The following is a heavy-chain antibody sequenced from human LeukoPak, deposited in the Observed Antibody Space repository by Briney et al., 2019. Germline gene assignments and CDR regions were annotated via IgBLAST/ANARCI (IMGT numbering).Heavy chain of an antibody. V-gene: IGHV1-18*01. CDR3: ARSGSTGYSLDY. Sequence: ASVKVSCKASGYTFASYGITWVRQAPGQGLEWMGWISTYNGNTNYAQKFQGRVTMTTDTSTSTAYMELRSLRSDDTAVYYCARSGSTGYSLDYWGQGTLVTVSS. D-gene: IGHD3-22*01. J-gene: IGHJ4*02. CDR1: GYTFASYG. CDR2: ISTYNGNT.